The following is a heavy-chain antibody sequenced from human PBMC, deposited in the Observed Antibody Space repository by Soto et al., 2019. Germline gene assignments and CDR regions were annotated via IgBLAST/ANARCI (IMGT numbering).Heavy chain of an antibody. J-gene: IGHJ4*02. D-gene: IGHD6-13*01. Sequence: GGSLRLSCAASGFTFDDYVMHWVRQAPGKGLEWVSGISWNSGSIGYADSVKGRFTISRDNAKNSLYLQMNSLRAEDTALYYCAKDVSSGYSSSWYDYWGQGTLVTVSS. CDR3: AKDVSSGYSSSWYDY. V-gene: IGHV3-9*01. CDR1: GFTFDDYV. CDR2: ISWNSGSI.